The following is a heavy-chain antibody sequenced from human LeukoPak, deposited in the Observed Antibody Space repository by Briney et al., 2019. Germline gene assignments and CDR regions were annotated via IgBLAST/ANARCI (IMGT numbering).Heavy chain of an antibody. V-gene: IGHV3-48*04. D-gene: IGHD3-22*01. J-gene: IGHJ4*02. CDR1: GFSFSRYG. Sequence: GGSLRLSCAASGFSFSRYGMKWVRQAPGKGLEWLSYIRSSDSTTYYADSVKGRFTISRDNAKNSLYLQVDSLRVEDTAVYYCAKRADSSAHSFDYWGQGTLVTVSS. CDR2: IRSSDSTT. CDR3: AKRADSSAHSFDY.